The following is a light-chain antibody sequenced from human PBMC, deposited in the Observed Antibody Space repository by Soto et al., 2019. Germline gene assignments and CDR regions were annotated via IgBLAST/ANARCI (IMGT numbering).Light chain of an antibody. V-gene: IGKV2-28*01. J-gene: IGKJ4*01. Sequence: DIVMTQSPLSLPVTPGEPASISCRSSQSLLHNNGYNYLDWYLQKPGQSPQLLIYLGSNRASGVPGRFSGSGSGTDFTLSISSVEAEDFGVYYCMQTLQTPLTFXGGNKPDIK. CDR2: LGS. CDR1: QSLLHNNGYNY. CDR3: MQTLQTPLT.